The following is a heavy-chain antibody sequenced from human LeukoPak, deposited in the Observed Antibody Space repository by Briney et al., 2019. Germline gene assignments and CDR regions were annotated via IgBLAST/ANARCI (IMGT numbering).Heavy chain of an antibody. CDR2: IKEDGSEK. Sequence: GGSLRLSCAASGLTFSSYWMGWVRQAPGKGLEWVANIKEDGSEKKYVDSLKGRLTISRDNAQNSLYLEMNSLRAEDTAVYNCARYWNGGNYDYWGQGTLVTVSS. J-gene: IGHJ4*02. D-gene: IGHD1-1*01. CDR1: GLTFSSYW. V-gene: IGHV3-7*04. CDR3: ARYWNGGNYDY.